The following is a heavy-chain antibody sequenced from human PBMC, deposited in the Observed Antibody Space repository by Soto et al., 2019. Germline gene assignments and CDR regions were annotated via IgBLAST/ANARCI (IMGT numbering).Heavy chain of an antibody. CDR2: VYYSGSA. Sequence: QVQLQESGPGLVKPSETLSLTCTVSGGSVSSYYWNWIRQPPGKGLEWIGYVYYSGSATYNPSIMSRVTISVDTAKDQFSLKLRSVTAADTAVYYCARTNWNANWFDPWGQGTLVTVSS. D-gene: IGHD1-20*01. V-gene: IGHV4-59*02. CDR1: GGSVSSYY. CDR3: ARTNWNANWFDP. J-gene: IGHJ5*02.